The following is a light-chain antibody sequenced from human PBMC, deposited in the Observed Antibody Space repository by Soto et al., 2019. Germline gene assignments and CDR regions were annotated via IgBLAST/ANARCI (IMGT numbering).Light chain of an antibody. CDR2: GAS. CDR3: QQYGSSTRT. J-gene: IGKJ5*01. Sequence: EIVLTQSPGTLSLSPGERATLSCRASQSVDNSNLAWYQQKLGRAPGLVISGASTRATGIPDRFSGSGSETDCTLTIARLEKEDVAVYDCQQYGSSTRTFGQGTRLEIK. V-gene: IGKV3-20*01. CDR1: QSVDNSN.